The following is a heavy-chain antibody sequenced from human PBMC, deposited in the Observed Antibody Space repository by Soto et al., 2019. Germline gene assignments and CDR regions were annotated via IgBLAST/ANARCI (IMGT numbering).Heavy chain of an antibody. CDR2: INHSGST. Sequence: SETLSLTCAVYGGSFSGYYWSWIRQPPGKGLEWIGEINHSGSTNYNPSLKSRVTISVDTSKNQFSLKLSSVTAADTAVYYCARVLGGYCSGGSCYPTSYYYYYMDVWGKGTTVTVSS. CDR3: ARVLGGYCSGGSCYPTSYYYYYMDV. CDR1: GGSFSGYY. D-gene: IGHD2-15*01. J-gene: IGHJ6*03. V-gene: IGHV4-34*01.